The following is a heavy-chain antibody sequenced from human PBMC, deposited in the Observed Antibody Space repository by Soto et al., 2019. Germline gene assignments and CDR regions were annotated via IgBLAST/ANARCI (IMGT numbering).Heavy chain of an antibody. Sequence: ASVKVSCKASGYTFTSYGISWVRQAPGQGLEWMGWISAYNGNTNYAQKLQGRVTMTTDTSTSTAYMELRSLRSDDTAVYYCARDFGAASSTDDAFDIWGQGTMVTVSS. CDR2: ISAYNGNT. J-gene: IGHJ3*02. V-gene: IGHV1-18*01. CDR1: GYTFTSYG. CDR3: ARDFGAASSTDDAFDI. D-gene: IGHD2-2*01.